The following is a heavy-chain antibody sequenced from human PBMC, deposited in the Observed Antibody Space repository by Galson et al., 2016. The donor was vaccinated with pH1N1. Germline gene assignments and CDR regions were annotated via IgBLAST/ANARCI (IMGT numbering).Heavy chain of an antibody. J-gene: IGHJ4*02. CDR2: ISWDDHK. CDR3: GHHPGLLEATGVGN. V-gene: IGHV2-5*02. D-gene: IGHD2-21*01. Sequence: PALVKPTQTLTLTCTFSGFSLSISGVGVSWIRQPPGKALEWLALISWDDHKRYSPSLKSRLTITKDTSKNQVVLTVTNMDPEDTATYYGGHHPGLLEATGVGNWGQGTLVTVSS. CDR1: GFSLSISGVG.